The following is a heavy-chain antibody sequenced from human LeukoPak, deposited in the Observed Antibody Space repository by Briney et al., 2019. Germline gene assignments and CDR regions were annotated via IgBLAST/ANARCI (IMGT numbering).Heavy chain of an antibody. J-gene: IGHJ4*02. CDR3: STAGIDYGSSGLYLDY. V-gene: IGHV3-15*01. D-gene: IGHD3-22*01. CDR2: IKSSTDRETT. Sequence: GGSLRLSCAASGFRFSDAWMTWVRQGPGKGLEWVGRIKSSTDRETTEYAAPVEGRFTVSRDDSKNRLYLQMNSLKTEDTAVYYCSTAGIDYGSSGLYLDYWGLGTLVTVSS. CDR1: GFRFSDAW.